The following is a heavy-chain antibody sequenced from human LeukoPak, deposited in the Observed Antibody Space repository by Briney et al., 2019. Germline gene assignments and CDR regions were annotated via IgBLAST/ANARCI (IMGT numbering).Heavy chain of an antibody. CDR1: GGSISSTSYY. V-gene: IGHV4-39*01. Sequence: SETLSLTCTVSGGSISSTSYYWGWIRQPPGKGLEWIGSIYYSLSTYYNPSLKSRVTISVDTSKNQFSLKLSSVTAADTAVYYCARHASRRIVGATPWGQGTLVTVSS. CDR2: IYYSLST. CDR3: ARHASRRIVGATP. J-gene: IGHJ5*02. D-gene: IGHD1-26*01.